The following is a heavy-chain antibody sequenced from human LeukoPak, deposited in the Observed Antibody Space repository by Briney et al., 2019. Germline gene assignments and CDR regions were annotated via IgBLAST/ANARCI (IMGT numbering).Heavy chain of an antibody. V-gene: IGHV4-4*09. Sequence: SETLSLTCTVSGGSISSYYWSWIRQPPGKGLEWIGYIYTSGSTNYNLSLKSRVTISVDTSKNQFSLKLSSVTAADTAAYYCARTYYYDSSGYYHDYWGQGTLVTVSS. CDR2: IYTSGST. J-gene: IGHJ4*02. D-gene: IGHD3-22*01. CDR1: GGSISSYY. CDR3: ARTYYYDSSGYYHDY.